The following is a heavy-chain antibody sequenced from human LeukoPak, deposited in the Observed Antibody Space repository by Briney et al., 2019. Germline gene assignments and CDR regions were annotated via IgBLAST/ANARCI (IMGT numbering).Heavy chain of an antibody. V-gene: IGHV3-33*06. D-gene: IGHD2-15*01. CDR3: ANEAGECRSSSCWLYHNDYYMDV. J-gene: IGHJ6*03. CDR2: IWYDGSNK. CDR1: GFTFSSYG. Sequence: GRSLRLSCAASGFTFSSYGRHWVRQAPGKGLEWVAVIWYDGSNKYYADSAKGRFTVSRDNSKSTLYLQMNSLRAEDTAVYYCANEAGECRSSSCWLYHNDYYMDVWGKGTTVTVSS.